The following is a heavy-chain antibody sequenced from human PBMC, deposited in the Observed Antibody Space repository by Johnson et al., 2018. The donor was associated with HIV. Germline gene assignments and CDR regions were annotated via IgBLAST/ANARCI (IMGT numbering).Heavy chain of an antibody. Sequence: QVQLVESGGGLVKPGGSLRLSCASSGFTFSDYYMSWIRQAPGKGLEWVSYIASSDSPIYYADSVTGRFTISRDNAKNSLYLQMNTLRAEDTAVYYCARGRGLQFLEWPTGLWSAFDIWGQGTMVTVSS. CDR3: ARGRGLQFLEWPTGLWSAFDI. J-gene: IGHJ3*02. V-gene: IGHV3-11*04. CDR2: IASSDSPI. CDR1: GFTFSDYY. D-gene: IGHD3-3*01.